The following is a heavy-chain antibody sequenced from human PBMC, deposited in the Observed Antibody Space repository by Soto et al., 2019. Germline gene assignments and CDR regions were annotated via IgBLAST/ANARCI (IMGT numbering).Heavy chain of an antibody. CDR2: IIPIFGTA. CDR1: GGTFSSYT. D-gene: IGHD5-12*01. CDR3: ARGNHRWLQLWYFDL. Sequence: QVQLVQSGAEVKKPGSSVTVSCKASGGTFSSYTISWVRQAPGQGLEWMGGIIPIFGTANYAQKFQGRVTITADESTTTAHRELSSLRSEDTAVYYCARGNHRWLQLWYFDLWGRGTLVTVSS. V-gene: IGHV1-69*12. J-gene: IGHJ2*01.